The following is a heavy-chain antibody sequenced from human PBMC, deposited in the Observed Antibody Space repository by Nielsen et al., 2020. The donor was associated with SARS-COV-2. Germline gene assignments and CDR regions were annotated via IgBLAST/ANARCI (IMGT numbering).Heavy chain of an antibody. J-gene: IGHJ6*03. Sequence: GESLKISCKGSGYSFTSYWIGWVRQMPGKGLEWMGIIYPGDSDTRYSPSFQGQVTISADKSISTAYLQWSSLKASDTAMYYCARSRGVVPEEDYYYYMDVWGKGTTVTVS. CDR3: ARSRGVVPEEDYYYYMDV. CDR2: IYPGDSDT. D-gene: IGHD2-2*01. V-gene: IGHV5-51*01. CDR1: GYSFTSYW.